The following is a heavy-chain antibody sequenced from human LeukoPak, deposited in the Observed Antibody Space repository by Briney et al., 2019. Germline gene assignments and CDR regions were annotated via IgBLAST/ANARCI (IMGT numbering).Heavy chain of an antibody. D-gene: IGHD2-2*03. CDR2: VSVFNGLT. J-gene: IGHJ6*03. CDR3: ARGHGYYYYMDV. Sequence: ASVKVSCKASGYRFSRYGINWVRQAPGQGPEWVGWVSVFNGLTKYAQKLQGRVTVTTEISMDTSYMELRSLRSDDTGVYYCARGHGYYYYMDVWGKGTTVIVSS. CDR1: GYRFSRYG. V-gene: IGHV1-18*01.